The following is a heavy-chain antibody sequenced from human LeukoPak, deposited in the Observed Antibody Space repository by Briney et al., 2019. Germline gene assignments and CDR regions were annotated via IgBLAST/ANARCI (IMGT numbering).Heavy chain of an antibody. CDR1: GFTFSDYY. Sequence: PGGSLRLSCAASGFTFSDYYMSWIRQAPGKGLEWVSYISISSSSIYYADSVKGRFTISRDNAKNSMYLQMNSLRAEDTAVYYCARFVGSSRFDYWGQGTLVTVSS. CDR3: ARFVGSSRFDY. J-gene: IGHJ4*02. D-gene: IGHD1-26*01. CDR2: ISISSSSI. V-gene: IGHV3-11*01.